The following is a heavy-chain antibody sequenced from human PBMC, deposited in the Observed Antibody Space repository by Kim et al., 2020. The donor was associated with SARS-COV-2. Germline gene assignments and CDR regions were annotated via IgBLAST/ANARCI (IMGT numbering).Heavy chain of an antibody. Sequence: SETQSLTCTVSGGSISSYYWSWIRQPPGKGLEWIGYIYYSGSTNYNPSLKSRVTISVDTSKNQFSLKLSSVTAADTAVYYCARRSLGYCSSTSCQNGFDIWGQGTMVTVSS. CDR3: ARRSLGYCSSTSCQNGFDI. CDR1: GGSISSYY. D-gene: IGHD2-2*01. CDR2: IYYSGST. V-gene: IGHV4-59*08. J-gene: IGHJ3*02.